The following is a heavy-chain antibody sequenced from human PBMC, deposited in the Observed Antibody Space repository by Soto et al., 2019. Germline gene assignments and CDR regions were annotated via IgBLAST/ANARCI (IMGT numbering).Heavy chain of an antibody. CDR2: INTDGSST. Sequence: GGSLRLSCAASVLTVSSNYMSWVRQAPGKGLVWVSRINTDGSSTTYADSVKGRFTISRDNTKNTLYLQMNSLRVEDTAVYYCARASGSNIHFDYWGQGTLVTVSS. CDR3: ARASGSNIHFDY. D-gene: IGHD1-26*01. CDR1: VLTVSSNY. V-gene: IGHV3-74*01. J-gene: IGHJ4*02.